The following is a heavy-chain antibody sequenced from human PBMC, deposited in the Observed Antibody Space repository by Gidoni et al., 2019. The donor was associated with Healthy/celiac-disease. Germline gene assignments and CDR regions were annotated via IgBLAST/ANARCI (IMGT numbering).Heavy chain of an antibody. CDR1: VGSFSGYY. D-gene: IGHD3-16*01. Sequence: QVQLQQWGAGLLKPSEPLSLTCAVYVGSFSGYYWSWIRQPPGKGLEWIGEINHSGSTNYNPSLKSRVTISVDTSKNQFSLKLSAVTAADTAVYYCARFMITFGGTPPLDYWGQGTLVTVSS. CDR3: ARFMITFGGTPPLDY. CDR2: INHSGST. V-gene: IGHV4-34*01. J-gene: IGHJ4*02.